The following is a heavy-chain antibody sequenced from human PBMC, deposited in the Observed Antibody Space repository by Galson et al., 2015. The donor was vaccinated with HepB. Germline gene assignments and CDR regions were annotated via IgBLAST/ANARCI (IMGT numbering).Heavy chain of an antibody. Sequence: SLRLSCAASGFTFSDYYMSWIRQAPGKGLEWVSAISGSGGSTYYADSVKGRFTISRDNSKNTLYLQMNSLRAEDTAVYYCAKGMGVRAEKGYSSGWPPGYWGQGTLVTVSS. D-gene: IGHD6-19*01. CDR2: ISGSGGST. J-gene: IGHJ4*02. CDR1: GFTFSDYY. CDR3: AKGMGVRAEKGYSSGWPPGY. V-gene: IGHV3-23*01.